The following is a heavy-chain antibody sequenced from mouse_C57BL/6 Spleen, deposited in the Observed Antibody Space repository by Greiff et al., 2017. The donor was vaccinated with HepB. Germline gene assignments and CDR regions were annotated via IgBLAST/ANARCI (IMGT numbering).Heavy chain of an antibody. CDR2: IWTGGGT. CDR3: ARVPDYYGSPYWYFDV. D-gene: IGHD1-1*01. J-gene: IGHJ1*03. V-gene: IGHV2-9-1*01. CDR1: GFSLTSYA. Sequence: VMLVESGPGLVAPSQSLSITCTVSGFSLTSYAISWVRQPPGKGLEWLGVIWTGGGTNYNSALKSRLSISKDNSKSQVFLKMNSLQTDDTARYYCARVPDYYGSPYWYFDVRGTGTTVTVSS.